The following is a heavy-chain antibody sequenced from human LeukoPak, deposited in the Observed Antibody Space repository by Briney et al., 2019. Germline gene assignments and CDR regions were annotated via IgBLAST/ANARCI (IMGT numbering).Heavy chain of an antibody. CDR2: IYSTGGK. CDR3: AKDTGYSSSWYGYFDY. J-gene: IGHJ4*02. D-gene: IGHD6-13*01. V-gene: IGHV3-66*01. CDR1: EFTVSTNY. Sequence: GGSLRLSCAASEFTVSTNYMSWVRQAPGKGREWGSIIYSTGGKYYADSVNGRFTISRDNSKHTLYLQMNSLRGEDTAVYYCAKDTGYSSSWYGYFDYWGQGTLVTVSS.